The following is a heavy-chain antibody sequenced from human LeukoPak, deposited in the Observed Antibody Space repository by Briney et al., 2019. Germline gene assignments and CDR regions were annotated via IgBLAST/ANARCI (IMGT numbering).Heavy chain of an antibody. V-gene: IGHV3-30*18. CDR1: GFSFNTYG. J-gene: IGHJ6*02. Sequence: GGSLRLSCAASGFSFNTYGMHWVRQAPGRGLDWVAVISYDGRNEYYTDSVKGRFTISRNKSRNTLYLQMNSLRTEDTAVYYCAKDLHSSSNDYYGMDVWGQGTTVTVSS. D-gene: IGHD6-13*01. CDR2: ISYDGRNE. CDR3: AKDLHSSSNDYYGMDV.